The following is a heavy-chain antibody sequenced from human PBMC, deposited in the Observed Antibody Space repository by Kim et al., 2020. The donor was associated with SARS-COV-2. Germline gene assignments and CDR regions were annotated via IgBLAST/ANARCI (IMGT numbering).Heavy chain of an antibody. V-gene: IGHV3-7*01. Sequence: GGSLRLSCTTSGFAFSSYWMCWVRQAPGKGLEWVATIKHDGSGEYYVDSVKGRFTISRDNAKNSLYLQMNSLRAEDTAAYYCARENYYSADYWGLGSLVTVSS. CDR2: IKHDGSGE. J-gene: IGHJ4*02. D-gene: IGHD2-21*02. CDR1: GFAFSSYW. CDR3: ARENYYSADY.